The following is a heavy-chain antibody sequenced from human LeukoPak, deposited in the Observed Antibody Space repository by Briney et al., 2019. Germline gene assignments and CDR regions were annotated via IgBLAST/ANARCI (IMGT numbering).Heavy chain of an antibody. D-gene: IGHD6-6*01. CDR2: INPNSGGT. CDR3: ARAASIAARYYYYYGMDV. CDR1: GYTFTGYY. V-gene: IGHV1-2*02. Sequence: ASVKVSCRASGYTFTGYYMHGVRQAPGQGLEWMGWINPNSGGTNYAQKFQGRVTMTRDTSISTAYMELSRLRSDDTAVYYCARAASIAARYYYYYGMDVWGQGTTVTVSS. J-gene: IGHJ6*02.